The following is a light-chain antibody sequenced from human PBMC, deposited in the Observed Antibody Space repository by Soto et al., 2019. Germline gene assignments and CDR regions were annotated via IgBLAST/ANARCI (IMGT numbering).Light chain of an antibody. J-gene: IGKJ4*01. CDR1: QSVSSN. V-gene: IGKV3-15*01. CDR3: QQYIRWPLT. Sequence: EIVMTQSPAPLSVSPGERATPSCRASQSVSSNLAWYQQKPGQAPSLLIYGASTRATGTPARFSGSGSGTEFTLTISSLQFEDFAGYYCQQYIRWPLTFGGGTKVDI. CDR2: GAS.